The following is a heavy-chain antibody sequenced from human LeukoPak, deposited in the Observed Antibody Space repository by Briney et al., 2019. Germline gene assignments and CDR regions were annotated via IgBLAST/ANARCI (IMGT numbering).Heavy chain of an antibody. D-gene: IGHD2-21*02. V-gene: IGHV3-23*01. CDR1: GFNFANHA. CDR2: ISGGGDIT. Sequence: GGSLRLSCAASGFNFANHAMSWVRQTPGKGLEWVSAISGGGDITYYADSVTGRFTISRDNSKDTLFLQMHSLRPGDTAVYYCVREDTPATANYWGQRTLVTIST. CDR3: VREDTPATANY. J-gene: IGHJ4*02.